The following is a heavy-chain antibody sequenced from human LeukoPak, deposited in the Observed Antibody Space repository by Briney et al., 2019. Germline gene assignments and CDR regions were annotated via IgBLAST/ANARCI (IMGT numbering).Heavy chain of an antibody. J-gene: IGHJ4*02. Sequence: GGSLRLSCAASGFTFSSYGMSWVRQAPGKGLEWVSAISGSGGSTYYADSVKGRFTISRDNSKNTLYLQMNSLRAEDTAVYYCAKLHDSSGYYYFDYRGQGTLVTVSS. CDR2: ISGSGGST. V-gene: IGHV3-23*01. CDR1: GFTFSSYG. CDR3: AKLHDSSGYYYFDY. D-gene: IGHD3-22*01.